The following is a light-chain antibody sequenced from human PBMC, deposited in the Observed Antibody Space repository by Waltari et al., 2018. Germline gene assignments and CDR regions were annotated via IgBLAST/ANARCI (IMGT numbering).Light chain of an antibody. CDR3: MQATHWPYT. Sequence: DAVMTQSPLSLPVTLGQPASISCRSSQSLVFSDGNIYLNWFQHRPGQSPRRLIYKVSNRDSGVPDRFSGSGSGTDFTLKISRVEAEDVGGVYYCMQATHWPYTFGQGTKLEIK. CDR1: QSLVFSDGNIY. CDR2: KVS. V-gene: IGKV2-30*01. J-gene: IGKJ2*01.